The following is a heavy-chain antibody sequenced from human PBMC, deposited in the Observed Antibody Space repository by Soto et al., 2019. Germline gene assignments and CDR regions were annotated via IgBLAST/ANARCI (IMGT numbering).Heavy chain of an antibody. CDR3: ARDSRYCSSTSCYVDYYYSYGMDV. V-gene: IGHV1-18*01. D-gene: IGHD2-2*01. CDR1: GYTFTSYG. CDR2: ISAYNGNT. J-gene: IGHJ6*02. Sequence: ASVKVSCKASGYTFTSYGISWVRQAPGQGLEWMGWISAYNGNTNYAQKLQGRVTMTTDTSTSTAYMELRSLRSDDTAVHYCARDSRYCSSTSCYVDYYYSYGMDVWGQGTTVTVSS.